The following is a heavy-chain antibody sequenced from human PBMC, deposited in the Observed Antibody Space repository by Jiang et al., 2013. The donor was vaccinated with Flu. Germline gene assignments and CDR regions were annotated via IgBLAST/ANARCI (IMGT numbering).Heavy chain of an antibody. CDR2: AYYRSQWYI. Sequence: SQTLSLTCAISGDSVSSNTAAWNWIRQSPSRGLEWLGRAYYRSQWYIDYAMTVKGRIIVTPDTSKNQFSLQLNSVTPQDTAVYYCVRGAGAAEYWGQGTRRSPSPQ. CDR3: VRGAGAAEY. V-gene: IGHV6-1*01. J-gene: IGHJ4*02. D-gene: IGHD1-14*01. CDR1: GDSVSSNTAA.